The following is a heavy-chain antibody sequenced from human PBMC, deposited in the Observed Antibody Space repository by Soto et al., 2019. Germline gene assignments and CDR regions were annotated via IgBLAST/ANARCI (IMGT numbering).Heavy chain of an antibody. Sequence: GGSLRLSCAASGFTFSSYGMHWVRQAPGKGLEWVAVISYDGSNKYYADSVKGRFTISRDNSKNTLYLQMNSLRAEDTAVYYCAKDRHGFGELGGYWGQGTLVTVSS. CDR3: AKDRHGFGELGGY. CDR2: ISYDGSNK. D-gene: IGHD3-10*01. V-gene: IGHV3-30*18. J-gene: IGHJ4*02. CDR1: GFTFSSYG.